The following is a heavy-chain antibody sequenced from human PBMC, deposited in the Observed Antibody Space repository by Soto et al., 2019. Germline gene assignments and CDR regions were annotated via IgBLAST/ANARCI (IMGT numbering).Heavy chain of an antibody. Sequence: PWESPKNPRQGSGYSPTRYWIGRVRQMAQKGLEWMGIIYPGDSDTRYSPSFQGQVTISADKSISTAYLQWSSPKASDTAMYYCARHSTVTYYYYYYMDVWGKGTTVTVSS. D-gene: IGHD4-17*01. CDR1: GYSPTRYW. J-gene: IGHJ6*03. CDR2: IYPGDSDT. V-gene: IGHV5-51*01. CDR3: ARHSTVTYYYYYYMDV.